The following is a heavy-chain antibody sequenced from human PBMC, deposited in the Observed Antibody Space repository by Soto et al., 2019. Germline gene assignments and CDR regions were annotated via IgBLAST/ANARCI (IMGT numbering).Heavy chain of an antibody. CDR1: GGSISSYY. J-gene: IGHJ3*02. CDR3: ARGYDFWSGYYSYAFDI. V-gene: IGHV4-59*01. CDR2: IYYSGST. D-gene: IGHD3-3*01. Sequence: SETLSLTCTVSGGSISSYYWSWIRQPPGKGLEWIGYIYYSGSTNYNPSLKSRVTISVDTSKNQFSLKLSSVTAADTAVYYCARGYDFWSGYYSYAFDIWGQGTMVTVSS.